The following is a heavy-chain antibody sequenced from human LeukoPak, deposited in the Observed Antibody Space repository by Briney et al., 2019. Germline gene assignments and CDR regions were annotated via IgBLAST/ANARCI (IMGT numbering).Heavy chain of an antibody. D-gene: IGHD3-10*01. CDR2: ISSGGSTI. Sequence: PGGSLRLSCAVSGFTFSDYYMSWLRQAPGKGLEWVSYISSGGSTISHADSVKGRFTISRDNSKNTLYLQMNSLRAEDTTVYYCAKDWQGFGYWGQGTLVTVSS. CDR3: AKDWQGFGY. V-gene: IGHV3-11*01. CDR1: GFTFSDYY. J-gene: IGHJ4*02.